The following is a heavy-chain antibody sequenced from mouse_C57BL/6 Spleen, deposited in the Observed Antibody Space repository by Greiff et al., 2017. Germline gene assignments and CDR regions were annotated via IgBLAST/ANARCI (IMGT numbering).Heavy chain of an antibody. J-gene: IGHJ2*01. V-gene: IGHV1-59*01. D-gene: IGHD4-1*01. CDR3: ARWERFDY. Sequence: QVQLQQPGAELVRPGTSVKLSCKASGYTFTSYWMHWVKQRPGQGLEWIGVIDPSDSYTNYNQQCKGKATWTVDTSSSTAYMQLSSRTSEDSAVYYCARWERFDYWGQGTTLTVSS. CDR2: IDPSDSYT. CDR1: GYTFTSYW.